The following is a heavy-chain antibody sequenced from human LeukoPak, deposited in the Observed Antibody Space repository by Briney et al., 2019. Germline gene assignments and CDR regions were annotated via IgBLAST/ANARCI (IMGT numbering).Heavy chain of an antibody. Sequence: PGGSLRLSCAASGFIFTDYWMGWVRRAPGKGPEWVANINEDGSESYYVDSVKGRFTASRDNAKNSLYLQMNSLRAEDTAVYYCAREGDSGYDSVDYWGQGTLVTVSS. CDR3: AREGDSGYDSVDY. CDR2: INEDGSES. V-gene: IGHV3-7*01. J-gene: IGHJ4*02. CDR1: GFIFTDYW. D-gene: IGHD5-12*01.